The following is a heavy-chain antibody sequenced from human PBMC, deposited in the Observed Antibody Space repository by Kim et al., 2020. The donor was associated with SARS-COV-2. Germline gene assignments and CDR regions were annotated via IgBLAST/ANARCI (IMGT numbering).Heavy chain of an antibody. CDR1: GGSFSGYY. J-gene: IGHJ3*02. D-gene: IGHD3-10*01. CDR3: ARLGDRKAFDI. V-gene: IGHV4-34*01. Sequence: SETLSLTCAVYGGSFSGYYWSWIRQPPGKGLEWIGEINHSGSTNYNPSLKSRVTISVDTSKNQFSLKLSSVTAADTAVYYCARLGDRKAFDIWGQGTMVTVSS. CDR2: INHSGST.